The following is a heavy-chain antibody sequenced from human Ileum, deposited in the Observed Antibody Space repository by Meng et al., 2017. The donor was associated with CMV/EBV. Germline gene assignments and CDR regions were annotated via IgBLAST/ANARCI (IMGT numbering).Heavy chain of an antibody. D-gene: IGHD3-16*01. Sequence: GGSLRLSCTASGFTFRNYWMHWVRQAPGKGLVWVSRIHIDGSDTTYADFVKGRFTISRDNAKNPLYLQMNRLGADDTAVYYCARDGPHAGVVTAIDVWGQGTTVTVSS. CDR1: GFTFRNYW. V-gene: IGHV3-74*01. CDR2: IHIDGSDT. CDR3: ARDGPHAGVVTAIDV. J-gene: IGHJ6*02.